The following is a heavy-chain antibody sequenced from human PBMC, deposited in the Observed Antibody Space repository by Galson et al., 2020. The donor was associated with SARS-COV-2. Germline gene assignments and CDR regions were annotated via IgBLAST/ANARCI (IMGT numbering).Heavy chain of an antibody. J-gene: IGHJ6*02. CDR2: IYPGDYDT. Sequence: KIGESLKISCKGSGYSFTSYWIGWVRQMPGTGLEWMGIIYPGDYDTRYSPSFQGQVTISADKSISTAYLQWSSLKASDTAMYYCARHIAVAAHYYYYGMDVWGQGTTVTVSS. V-gene: IGHV5-51*01. CDR3: ARHIAVAAHYYYYGMDV. D-gene: IGHD6-19*01. CDR1: GYSFTSYW.